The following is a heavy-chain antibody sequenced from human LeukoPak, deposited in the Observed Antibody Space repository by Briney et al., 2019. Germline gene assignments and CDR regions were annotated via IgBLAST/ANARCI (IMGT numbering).Heavy chain of an antibody. Sequence: GGSLRLSCAISGFTYSMSWVRQAPGKGLEWVSSISASGGGTHYAGSVEGRFTISRDNSKKTMYLQMNSLRVDDTAKYFCAAWDPNFYYMDVWGKGTTVTVSS. CDR2: ISASGGGT. CDR3: AAWDPNFYYMDV. J-gene: IGHJ6*03. D-gene: IGHD1-26*01. CDR1: GFTYS. V-gene: IGHV3-23*01.